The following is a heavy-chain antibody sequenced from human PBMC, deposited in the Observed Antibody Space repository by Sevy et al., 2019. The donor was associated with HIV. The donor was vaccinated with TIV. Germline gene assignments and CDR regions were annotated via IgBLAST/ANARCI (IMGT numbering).Heavy chain of an antibody. V-gene: IGHV3-21*01. D-gene: IGHD3-9*01. J-gene: IGHJ4*02. CDR3: ASSPDLFDWLSDAGTDDNNY. CDR1: GLTFSTYG. CDR2: ISSSRSHI. Sequence: GGSLRLSCAASGLTFSTYGMNWVRQAPGKGLEWVSSISSSRSHIHYADSVKGRFTTSRDNAKNSLYLQMNSLRAEDTAVYYCASSPDLFDWLSDAGTDDNNYWGQGTLVTVSS.